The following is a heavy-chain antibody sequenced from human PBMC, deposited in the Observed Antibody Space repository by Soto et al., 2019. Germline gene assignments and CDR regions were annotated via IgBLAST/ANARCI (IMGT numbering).Heavy chain of an antibody. V-gene: IGHV3-7*01. CDR2: INQDGSER. D-gene: IGHD3-16*01. CDR1: EFTFSKYW. CDR3: VCGGNYFVY. J-gene: IGHJ4*02. Sequence: EVKLVESGGGLVQPGGSLRLSCAASEFTFSKYWMTWVRQSPGKGLEWVANINQDGSERYYVDSVRGRFTISRDNAKNSLYLQMNSLRAEDTVVYYCVCGGNYFVYWGQGTLVTVSP.